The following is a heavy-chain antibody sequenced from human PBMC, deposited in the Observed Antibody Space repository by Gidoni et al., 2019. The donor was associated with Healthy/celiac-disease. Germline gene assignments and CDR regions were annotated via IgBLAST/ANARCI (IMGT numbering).Heavy chain of an antibody. D-gene: IGHD3-3*01. CDR2: IYYSGRT. CDR3: AREDFWSGYYFDY. J-gene: IGHJ4*02. CDR1: GASVSSGSYY. V-gene: IGHV4-61*01. Sequence: QVQLQESGPGLVKPSGPLSLTCTVPGASVSSGSYYWSWIRQPPGKGLEWSGYIYYSGRTNYNPSLKSRVTISVDTSKNQFSLKLSSVTAADTAVYYCAREDFWSGYYFDYWGQGTLVTVSS.